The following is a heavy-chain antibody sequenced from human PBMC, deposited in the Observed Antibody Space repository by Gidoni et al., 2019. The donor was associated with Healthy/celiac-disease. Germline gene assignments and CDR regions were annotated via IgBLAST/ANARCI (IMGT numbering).Heavy chain of an antibody. D-gene: IGHD6-13*01. Sequence: EVQLVESGGGLVQPGGSLRLSCAASGFTFSSYWMHWVRQAPGKGLVWVSRINSDGSITSYADSVKGRFTISSDNAKNTLYLQMNSLRAEDTAVYYCARQYYSSWYPEYYFDYWGQGTLVTVSS. CDR3: ARQYYSSWYPEYYFDY. V-gene: IGHV3-74*01. CDR1: GFTFSSYW. CDR2: INSDGSIT. J-gene: IGHJ4*02.